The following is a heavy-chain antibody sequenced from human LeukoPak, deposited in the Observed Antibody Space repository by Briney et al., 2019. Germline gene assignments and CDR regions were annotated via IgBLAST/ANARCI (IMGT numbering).Heavy chain of an antibody. CDR3: ARPSRDGYNSLPFDY. CDR2: IIPIFGTA. V-gene: IGHV1-69*01. D-gene: IGHD5-24*01. CDR1: GGTFSSYA. Sequence: LGASVKVSCKASGGTFSSYAISWVRQAPGQGLEWMGGIIPIFGTANYAQKFQGRVTITADESTSTAYMELSSLRSEDTAVYYCARPSRDGYNSLPFDYWGQGTLVTVSS. J-gene: IGHJ4*02.